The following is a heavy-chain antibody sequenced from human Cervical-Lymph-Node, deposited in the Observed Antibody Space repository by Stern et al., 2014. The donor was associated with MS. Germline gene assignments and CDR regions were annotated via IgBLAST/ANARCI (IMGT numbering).Heavy chain of an antibody. V-gene: IGHV1-46*01. CDR1: GYTFTNYN. Sequence: VQLVESGAEVKKPGASVKVSCKASGYTFTNYNMHWVRQAPGQGPEWMGSINPSDGSARFAQKFQGRVTMTRDTSTSTVYMELSSLTSEDTAVYYCATKGGGNPIEYWGQGTLVAVSS. D-gene: IGHD4-23*01. J-gene: IGHJ4*02. CDR3: ATKGGGNPIEY. CDR2: INPSDGSA.